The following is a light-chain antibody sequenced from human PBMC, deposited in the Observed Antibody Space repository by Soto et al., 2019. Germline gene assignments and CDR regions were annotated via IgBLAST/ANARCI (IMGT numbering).Light chain of an antibody. J-gene: IGKJ1*01. V-gene: IGKV1-39*01. CDR2: AAS. CDR1: QSISTY. Sequence: DIQMTQSPSSLSASIGDRVTITCRASQSISTYLNWYQQKPGKAPKLLIYAASTVESGVPSRFSGSGSGTYFTLTISDLQPEDFASYYCQQSDTSSWTFGQGTRWIS. CDR3: QQSDTSSWT.